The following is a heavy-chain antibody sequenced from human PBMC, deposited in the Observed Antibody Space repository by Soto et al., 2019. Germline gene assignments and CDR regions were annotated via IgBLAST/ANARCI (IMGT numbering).Heavy chain of an antibody. D-gene: IGHD2-8*01. CDR3: ASEDCTNGVCPGYGMDV. J-gene: IGHJ6*02. Sequence: SETLSLTCTVSGGSISSGGYYWSWIRQHPGKGLEWIGYIYYSGSTYYNPSLKSRVTISVDTSKNQFSLKLSSVTAADTAVYYCASEDCTNGVCPGYGMDVWGQGTTVTVSS. V-gene: IGHV4-31*03. CDR1: GGSISSGGYY. CDR2: IYYSGST.